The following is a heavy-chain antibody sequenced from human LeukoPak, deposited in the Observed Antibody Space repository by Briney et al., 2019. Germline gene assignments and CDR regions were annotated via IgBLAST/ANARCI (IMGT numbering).Heavy chain of an antibody. CDR2: ISDDGSDK. CDR1: GFTFSSSG. V-gene: IGHV3-30*18. Sequence: GTSLRLSCTASGFTFSSSGMHWVRQAPGKGLEWVLLISDDGSDKHYADSVRGRFTISRDNSKNTLFLQMNSLRAEDTAVYYCAKARGTGYDQEEILDYWGQGTLVTVSS. CDR3: AKARGTGYDQEEILDY. D-gene: IGHD5-12*01. J-gene: IGHJ4*02.